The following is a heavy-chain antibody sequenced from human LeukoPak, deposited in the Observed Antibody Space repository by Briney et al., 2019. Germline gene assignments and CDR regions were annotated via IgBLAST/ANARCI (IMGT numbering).Heavy chain of an antibody. V-gene: IGHV4-59*01. CDR3: ARDRSGSYLFDY. J-gene: IGHJ4*02. D-gene: IGHD1-26*01. Sequence: PSETLSLTCTVSGGSISSYYWSWIRQPPGKGLEWIGYIYYSGSTSYNPSLKSRVTISVDTSKNQFSLKLSSVTAADTAVYYCARDRSGSYLFDYWGQGTLVTVSS. CDR1: GGSISSYY. CDR2: IYYSGST.